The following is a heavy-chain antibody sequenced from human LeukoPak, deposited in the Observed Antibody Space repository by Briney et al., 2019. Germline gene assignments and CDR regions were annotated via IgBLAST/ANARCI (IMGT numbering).Heavy chain of an antibody. D-gene: IGHD4-23*01. CDR3: ARIEDYGGNSVNY. J-gene: IGHJ4*02. CDR1: GGSISSYY. V-gene: IGHV4-59*01. Sequence: PSETLSLTRTVSGGSISSYYWSWIRQPPGKGLEWIGYIYYSGSTNYNPPLKSRVTISVDTSKNQFSLKLSSVTAADTAVYYCARIEDYGGNSVNYWGQGTLVTVSS. CDR2: IYYSGST.